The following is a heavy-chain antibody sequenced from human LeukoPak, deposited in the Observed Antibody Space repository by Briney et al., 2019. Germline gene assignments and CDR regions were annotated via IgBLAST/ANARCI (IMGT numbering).Heavy chain of an antibody. CDR1: GFTFSSYG. D-gene: IGHD4-17*01. V-gene: IGHV3-30*02. CDR2: IRSDGSNK. J-gene: IGHJ3*02. Sequence: GGSLRLSCAASGFTFSSYGMHWVRQAPGKGLEWVAFIRSDGSNKYYADSVKGRFTISRDNSKNTLYLQMNSLRGEDTAVYYCARDVGGYGDYGYDAFDIWGQGTMVTVSS. CDR3: ARDVGGYGDYGYDAFDI.